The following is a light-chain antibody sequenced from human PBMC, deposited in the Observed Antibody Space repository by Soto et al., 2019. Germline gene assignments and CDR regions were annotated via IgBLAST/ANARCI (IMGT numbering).Light chain of an antibody. J-gene: IGKJ1*01. CDR1: QSVSSSY. CDR2: RAS. V-gene: IGKV3-20*01. Sequence: EVVLTQSPGTLSLSPGEKATLSCRASQSVSSSYLTWYQQRPGPAPRLLIYRASNRATGIPDRFSGSGSGTDFTLTINRLEPEDFAVYYCHQFGSSPPWTFGQGTKVDIK. CDR3: HQFGSSPPWT.